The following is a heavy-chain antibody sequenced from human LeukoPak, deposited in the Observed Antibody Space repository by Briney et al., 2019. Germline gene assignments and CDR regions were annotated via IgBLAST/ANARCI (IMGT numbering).Heavy chain of an antibody. D-gene: IGHD6-13*01. CDR3: AKDYSSRAGLMYNWFDP. V-gene: IGHV1-18*01. CDR2: ISAYNGNT. J-gene: IGHJ5*02. CDR1: GYTFTSYG. Sequence: ASVKASCKASGYTFTSYGISWVRQAPGQGLEWMGWISAYNGNTNYAQKLQGRVTMTTDTSTSTAYMELRSLRAEDTALYYCAKDYSSRAGLMYNWFDPWGQGTLVTVSS.